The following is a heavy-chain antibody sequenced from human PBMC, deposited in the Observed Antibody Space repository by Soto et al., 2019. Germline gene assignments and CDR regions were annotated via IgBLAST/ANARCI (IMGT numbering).Heavy chain of an antibody. CDR1: GGTFSSHS. J-gene: IGHJ4*02. V-gene: IGHV1-69*01. CDR2: IITLFGTS. Sequence: EQLMQSGAEVKKPGSSVKVSCKASGGTFSSHSINWVRQAPGQGLEWMGGIITLFGTSNYAQHFQGRVTITADQSTSTAYMELNSLTSDDTAVYYCAREVGYGDFSAALLDWGQGTLVTVSS. CDR3: AREVGYGDFSAALLD. D-gene: IGHD2-21*02.